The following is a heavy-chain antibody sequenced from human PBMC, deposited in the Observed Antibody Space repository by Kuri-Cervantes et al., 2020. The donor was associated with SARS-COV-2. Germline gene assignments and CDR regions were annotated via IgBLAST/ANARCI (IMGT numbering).Heavy chain of an antibody. CDR3: ARGGAARLSMSFGY. V-gene: IGHV1-2*02. D-gene: IGHD6-6*01. CDR1: GYTFTGYY. J-gene: IGHJ4*02. CDR2: SNPNSGGT. Sequence: ASVKVSCKASGYTFTGYYMLWVRQAPGQGLEWMGWSNPNSGGTNYAQKFQGRVNMTRDTSISTAYMELSRLRSDDTAVYYCARGGAARLSMSFGYWGQGTLVTVSS.